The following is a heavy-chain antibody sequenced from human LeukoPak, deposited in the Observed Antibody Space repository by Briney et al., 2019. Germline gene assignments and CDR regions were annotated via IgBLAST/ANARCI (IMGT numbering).Heavy chain of an antibody. V-gene: IGHV4-59*01. Sequence: SSETLSLTCTVSGGSISSYYWSWIRQRPGKGLEWIGYIYYSGSTNYNPSLKSRVTISVDTSKNQFSLKLSSVTAADTAVYYCATYRAYCSGGSCINWFDPWGQGTLVTVSS. CDR1: GGSISSYY. D-gene: IGHD2-15*01. CDR3: ATYRAYCSGGSCINWFDP. CDR2: IYYSGST. J-gene: IGHJ5*02.